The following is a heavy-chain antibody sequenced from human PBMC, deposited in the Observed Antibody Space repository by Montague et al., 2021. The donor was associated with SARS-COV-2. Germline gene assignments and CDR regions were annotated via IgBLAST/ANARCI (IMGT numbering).Heavy chain of an antibody. J-gene: IGHJ4*02. D-gene: IGHD1-26*01. CDR3: ARDNVRGSPDYLDY. CDR1: GFTFSSYP. V-gene: IGHV3-30*04. CDR2: ISYDATTY. Sequence: SLRLSCAVSGFTFSSYPMHWVRQAPGKGLEWLAVISYDATTYYHADSVRGRISISRDDSQSTLYLQMHSLRAEDTAIYYCARDNVRGSPDYLDYWGQGTLVTVSS.